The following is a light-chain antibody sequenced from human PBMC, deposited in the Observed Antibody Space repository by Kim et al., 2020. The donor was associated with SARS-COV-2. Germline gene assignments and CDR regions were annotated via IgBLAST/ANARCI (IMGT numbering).Light chain of an antibody. CDR1: QSVSFN. Sequence: SPADRVTLSVSASQSVSFNLAWYQQQPGQAPRLLIYGASIRTTGIPARFTGSGSGTDFTLTISSLQSEDFAVYYCQVFNDWPPMYTFGPGTKLEI. V-gene: IGKV3-15*01. CDR2: GAS. CDR3: QVFNDWPPMYT. J-gene: IGKJ2*01.